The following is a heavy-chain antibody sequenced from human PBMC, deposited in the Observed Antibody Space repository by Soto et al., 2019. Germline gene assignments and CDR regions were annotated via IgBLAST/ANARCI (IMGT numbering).Heavy chain of an antibody. Sequence: GASVKVSCKASEGTFSSYAISWVRQAPGQGLEWMGGIIPIFGTANYAQKFQGRVTITADESTSTAYMELSSLRSEDTAVYYCARVGYSSGWNYFDYWGQGTLVTVSS. CDR1: EGTFSSYA. J-gene: IGHJ4*02. D-gene: IGHD6-19*01. CDR3: ARVGYSSGWNYFDY. V-gene: IGHV1-69*13. CDR2: IIPIFGTA.